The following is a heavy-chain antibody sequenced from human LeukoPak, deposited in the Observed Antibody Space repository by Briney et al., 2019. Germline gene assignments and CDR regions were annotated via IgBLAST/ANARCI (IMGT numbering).Heavy chain of an antibody. CDR1: GYTFASYY. CDR2: INPSGGST. V-gene: IGHV1-46*01. D-gene: IGHD6-13*01. J-gene: IGHJ5*02. CDR3: ARSPSIAAAGHYNWFDP. Sequence: ASVKVSCKASGYTFASYYMHWVRQAPGQGLEWMGIINPSGGSTSYAQKFQGRVTMTRDMSTSTVYMELSSLRSEDTAVYYCARSPSIAAAGHYNWFDPWGQGTLVTVSS.